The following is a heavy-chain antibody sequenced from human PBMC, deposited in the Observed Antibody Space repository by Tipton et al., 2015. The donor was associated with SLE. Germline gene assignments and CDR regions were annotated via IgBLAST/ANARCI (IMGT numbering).Heavy chain of an antibody. V-gene: IGHV4-34*01. D-gene: IGHD4-17*01. CDR1: GGSFSGHY. CDR3: AREGVYGDVDY. CDR2: INHSGST. J-gene: IGHJ4*02. Sequence: TLSLTCAVYGGSFSGHYWSWIRQPPGKGLEWIGEINHSGSTNYNPSLKSRVTISVDTSKNQFSLKLRFVTAADTAVYYCAREGVYGDVDYWGQGTLVTVSS.